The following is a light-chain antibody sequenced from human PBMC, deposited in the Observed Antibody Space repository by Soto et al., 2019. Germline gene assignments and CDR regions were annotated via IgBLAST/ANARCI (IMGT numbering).Light chain of an antibody. CDR1: SSDVGGYNY. Sequence: QSALTQPASVSGSTGQSITISCTGTSSDVGGYNYVSWYQQHPGKAPKLMIYEVSNRPSGVSNRFSGSKSGNTASLTISGLQAEDEADYYCSSYTSSSNWVFGGGTKLTVL. CDR3: SSYTSSSNWV. J-gene: IGLJ3*02. V-gene: IGLV2-14*01. CDR2: EVS.